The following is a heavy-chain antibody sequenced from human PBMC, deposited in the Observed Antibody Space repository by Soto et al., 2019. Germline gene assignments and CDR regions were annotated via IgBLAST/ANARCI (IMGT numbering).Heavy chain of an antibody. J-gene: IGHJ4*02. CDR1: GGTFYTYT. D-gene: IGHD5-18*01. CDR3: ARIPRYSFPTSDDLDS. Sequence: QVQLVQSGAEVRKPGSSVQVSCKAYGGTFYTYTFSWVRQAPGQGLEWMGSITPIYPTTNYAEKFQGRLTVTAYGSTSTADMDLSSLTSDDTAVYYCARIPRYSFPTSDDLDSWGKGNLVTVSS. V-gene: IGHV1-69*15. CDR2: ITPIYPTT.